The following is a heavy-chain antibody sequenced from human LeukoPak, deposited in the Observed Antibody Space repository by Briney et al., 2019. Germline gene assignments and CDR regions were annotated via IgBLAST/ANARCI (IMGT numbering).Heavy chain of an antibody. D-gene: IGHD2-15*01. CDR3: ARDVVVVAASWFDP. Sequence: ASVKVSCKASGYTFIGYYMHWVRQAPRQGLEWMGWNNSNSGGTNYAQKFQGRVTMTRDTSISTAYMELSRLRSDDTAVYYCARDVVVVAASWFDPWGQGTLVTVSS. V-gene: IGHV1-2*02. CDR2: NNSNSGGT. J-gene: IGHJ5*02. CDR1: GYTFIGYY.